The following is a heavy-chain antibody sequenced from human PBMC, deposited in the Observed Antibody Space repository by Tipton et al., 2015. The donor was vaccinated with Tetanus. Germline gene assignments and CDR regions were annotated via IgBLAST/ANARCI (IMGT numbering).Heavy chain of an antibody. D-gene: IGHD5-24*01. CDR3: ARVPPLATVYFDY. J-gene: IGHJ4*02. V-gene: IGHV4-38-2*01. CDR1: GYSISSGYY. CDR2: IYRSGSA. Sequence: GLVKPSETLSLTCVVSGYSISSGYYWGWIRQPPGKGPEWIASIYRSGSASYNPSLKSRVTISVDTSKNQFSLNPSSLTAADTAVYYCARVPPLATVYFDYWGQGTLVTVSS.